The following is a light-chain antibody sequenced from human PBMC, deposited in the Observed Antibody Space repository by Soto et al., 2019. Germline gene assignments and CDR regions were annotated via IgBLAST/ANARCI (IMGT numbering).Light chain of an antibody. CDR1: SSDVGGYNY. CDR3: CSYTTSNTRQIV. Sequence: QSALTQPASVSGSPGQSITISCTGTSSDVGGYNYVSWYQHHPGKAPKLMIYDVSNRPSWVSNRFSGSKSGNTASLTISGLQPEDEADDYCCSYTTSNTRQIVFGTGTKVTVL. V-gene: IGLV2-14*03. CDR2: DVS. J-gene: IGLJ1*01.